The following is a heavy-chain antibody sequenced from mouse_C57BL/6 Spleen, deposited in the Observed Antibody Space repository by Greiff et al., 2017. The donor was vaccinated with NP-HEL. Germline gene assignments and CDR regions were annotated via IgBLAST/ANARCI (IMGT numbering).Heavy chain of an antibody. Sequence: EVKLLESGPGLVKPSQSLSLTCSVTGYSITSGYYWNWIRQFPGNKLEWMGYLSYDGSNNYNPSLKNRISITRDTSKNQFFLKLNSVNTEDTATYYRARVEFELYYGSSPYAMDYWGQGTSVTVSS. D-gene: IGHD1-1*01. J-gene: IGHJ4*01. V-gene: IGHV3-6*01. CDR3: ARVEFELYYGSSPYAMDY. CDR2: LSYDGSN. CDR1: GYSITSGYY.